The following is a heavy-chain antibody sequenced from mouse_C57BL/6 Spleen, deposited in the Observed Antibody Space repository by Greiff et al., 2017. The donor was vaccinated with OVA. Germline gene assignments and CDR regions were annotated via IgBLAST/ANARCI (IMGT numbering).Heavy chain of an antibody. V-gene: IGHV1-52*01. CDR1: GYTFTSYW. Sequence: QVQLQQPGAELVRPGSTVKLSCKASGYTFTSYWMHWVKQRPIQGLEWIGNIDPSDSETHYNQKFKDKATLTVDKSSSTAYMQLSSLTSEDSAVYYCARDYYGSKFAHWGQGTLVTVSA. CDR3: ARDYYGSKFAH. D-gene: IGHD1-1*01. J-gene: IGHJ3*01. CDR2: IDPSDSET.